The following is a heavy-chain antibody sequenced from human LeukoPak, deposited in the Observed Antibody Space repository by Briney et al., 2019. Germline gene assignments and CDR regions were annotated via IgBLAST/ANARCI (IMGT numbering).Heavy chain of an antibody. D-gene: IGHD2-2*01. CDR2: THYRSTWYN. CDR3: ARRLTQYDCFDP. CDR1: GDSVSSNSVT. Sequence: SQTLSLTCAISGDSVSSNSVTWNWIRQSPSRGLEWLGRTHYRSTWYNDYAVSVRGRITVNPDTSKNQFSLHLNSVTPEDTAVYYCARRLTQYDCFDPWGQGIPVTVSS. V-gene: IGHV6-1*01. J-gene: IGHJ5*02.